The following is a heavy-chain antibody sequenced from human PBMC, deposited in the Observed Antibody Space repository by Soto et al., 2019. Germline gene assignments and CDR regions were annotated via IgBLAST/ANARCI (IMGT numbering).Heavy chain of an antibody. J-gene: IGHJ4*02. CDR3: ARDSGSGGDFDY. V-gene: IGHV1-69*13. CDR2: IIPIFGTA. D-gene: IGHD6-19*01. CDR1: GGTFSSYA. Sequence: SVKVSCKASGGTFSSYAISWVRQAPGQGLEWMGGIIPIFGTANYAQKFQGRVTITADESTSTAYMELSSLRSEDTAVYYCARDSGSGGDFDYWGQGTLDNVSS.